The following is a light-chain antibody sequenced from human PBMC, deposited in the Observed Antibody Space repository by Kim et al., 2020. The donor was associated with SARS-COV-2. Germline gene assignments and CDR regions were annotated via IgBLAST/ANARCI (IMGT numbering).Light chain of an antibody. CDR3: SAWDTSLDAWV. CDR2: RNN. V-gene: IGLV10-54*01. Sequence: RQTATLTCTGNNNDVGDQGASWLKQHQGHPPKLLSYRNNNRPSGISERLSASRSGNTASLTITGLQPEDEGDYYCSAWDTSLDAWVFGGGTQLTV. CDR1: NNDVGDQG. J-gene: IGLJ3*02.